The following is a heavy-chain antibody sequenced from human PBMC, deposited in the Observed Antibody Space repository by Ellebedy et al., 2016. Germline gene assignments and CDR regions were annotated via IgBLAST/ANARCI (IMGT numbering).Heavy chain of an antibody. CDR3: ARDSPALPGGNGMDV. J-gene: IGHJ6*02. V-gene: IGHV3-21*01. CDR1: GFTFSSYS. D-gene: IGHD1-26*01. CDR2: ISSSSSYI. Sequence: GESLKISXAASGFTFSSYSMNWVRQAPGKGLEWVSSISSSSSYIYYADSVKGRFTISRDNAKNSLYLQMNSLRTEDTAVYYCARDSPALPGGNGMDVWGQGTTVTVSS.